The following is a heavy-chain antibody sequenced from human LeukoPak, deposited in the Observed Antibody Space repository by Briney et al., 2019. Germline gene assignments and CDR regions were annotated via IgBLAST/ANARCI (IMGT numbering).Heavy chain of an antibody. CDR1: GGSFSGYY. CDR3: ASGSSGWYYFDY. V-gene: IGHV4-34*01. D-gene: IGHD6-19*01. Sequence: KTSETLSLTCAVYGGSFSGYYWSWIRQPPGKGLEWIGEINHSGSTNYNPSLKSRVTISVDTSKNQFSLKLSSVTAADTAVYYCASGSSGWYYFDYWGQGTLVTVSS. J-gene: IGHJ4*02. CDR2: INHSGST.